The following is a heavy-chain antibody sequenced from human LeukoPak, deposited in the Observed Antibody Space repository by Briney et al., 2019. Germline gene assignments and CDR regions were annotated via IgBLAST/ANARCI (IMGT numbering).Heavy chain of an antibody. V-gene: IGHV3-23*01. Sequence: GGSLRPSCAASGFTFSSYAMSWVRQAPGKGLEWVSAISGSGGSTYYADSVKGRFTISRDNSKNTLYLQMNSLRAEDTAVYCCAKSITMIVVVISFDYWGQGTLVTVSS. CDR1: GFTFSSYA. CDR3: AKSITMIVVVISFDY. CDR2: ISGSGGST. J-gene: IGHJ4*02. D-gene: IGHD3-22*01.